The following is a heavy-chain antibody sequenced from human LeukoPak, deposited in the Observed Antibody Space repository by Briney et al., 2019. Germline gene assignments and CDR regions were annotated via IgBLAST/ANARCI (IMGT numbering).Heavy chain of an antibody. CDR1: GFTFSSYG. Sequence: PGGSLRLSCAASGFTFSSYGMQWVLQAPGKGLEWVAVIWYDGSNNYYADSVKGRFTISRDHSKNTLYLQMNSLRAEDTAVYYCARDLRGRYNYGLDYWGQGTLVTVSS. D-gene: IGHD5-18*01. J-gene: IGHJ4*02. V-gene: IGHV3-33*01. CDR3: ARDLRGRYNYGLDY. CDR2: IWYDGSNN.